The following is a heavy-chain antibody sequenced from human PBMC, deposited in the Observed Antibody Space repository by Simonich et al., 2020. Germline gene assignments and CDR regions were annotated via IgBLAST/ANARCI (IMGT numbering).Heavy chain of an antibody. V-gene: IGHV4-34*01. J-gene: IGHJ3*02. Sequence: QVQLQQWGAGLLKPSETLSLTCAVYGGSFMGNFWGWLRQRPGKGLEWIGEINHRGSTNYNPSLKGRVTISVDTAKNQCSLKRGSVTAADTAVYYCARGKGWKNAFDIWGQGTMVTVSS. CDR3: ARGKGWKNAFDI. CDR2: INHRGST. D-gene: IGHD1-1*01. CDR1: GGSFMGNF.